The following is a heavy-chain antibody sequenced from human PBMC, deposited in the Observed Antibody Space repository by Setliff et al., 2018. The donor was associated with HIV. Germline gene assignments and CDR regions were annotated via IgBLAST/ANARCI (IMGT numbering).Heavy chain of an antibody. CDR3: ARAMAMLAAGRAADY. D-gene: IGHD6-19*01. CDR1: GYIFTGYY. J-gene: IGHJ4*02. V-gene: IGHV1-2*02. CDR2: INPSTVGT. Sequence: ASVKVSCKASGYIFTGYYIHWVRRAPGQGLEWMGWINPSTVGTKYAQKFQGRVTMTRDTSISTAYMELSRLRSDDTAVYYCARAMAMLAAGRAADYWGQGTLVTVSS.